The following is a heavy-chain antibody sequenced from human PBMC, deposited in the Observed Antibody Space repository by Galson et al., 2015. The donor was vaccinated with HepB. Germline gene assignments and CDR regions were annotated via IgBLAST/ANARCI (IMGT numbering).Heavy chain of an antibody. CDR2: IFPGDSHT. Sequence: QSGAEVKKPGESLKISCKGSGYNFSGYWIGWVRQMPGKGLEWMGTIFPGDSHTRYSPSFQGRVTISADKSTAYLQWSSLKASDTAMYYCARSRSGPLGYYGMDVWGQGTTVTVSS. CDR3: ARSRSGPLGYYGMDV. CDR1: GYNFSGYW. V-gene: IGHV5-51*03. J-gene: IGHJ6*02. D-gene: IGHD2-15*01.